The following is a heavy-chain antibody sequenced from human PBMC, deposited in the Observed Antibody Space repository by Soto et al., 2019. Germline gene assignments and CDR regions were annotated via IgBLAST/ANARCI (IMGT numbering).Heavy chain of an antibody. CDR1: GGSFSGYY. V-gene: IGHV4-34*01. J-gene: IGHJ4*02. CDR3: GRGFYCSGGSCYGRPFDY. D-gene: IGHD2-15*01. CDR2: INHSGST. Sequence: PSETLSLTCAVYGGSFSGYYWSWIRQPPGKGLEWIGEINHSGSTNYNPSLKSRVTISVDTSKNQFSLKLSSVTAADTAVYYCGRGFYCSGGSCYGRPFDYWGQGTLVTVSS.